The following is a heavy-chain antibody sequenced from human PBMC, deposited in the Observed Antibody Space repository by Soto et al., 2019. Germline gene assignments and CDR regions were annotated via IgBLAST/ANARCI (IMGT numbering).Heavy chain of an antibody. J-gene: IGHJ5*02. CDR2: IYYTGTT. V-gene: IGHV4-39*07. CDR3: DRGATDINWFDP. D-gene: IGHD5-18*01. CDR1: GGSISSSSYY. Sequence: SETLSLTCTVSGGSISSSSYYWGWIRQPPGKGLDWIGSIYYTGTTYYNPSLKGRVTISVDTSKNQFSLKLSSVTAADTAVYYCDRGATDINWFDPWGQGTLVTVSS.